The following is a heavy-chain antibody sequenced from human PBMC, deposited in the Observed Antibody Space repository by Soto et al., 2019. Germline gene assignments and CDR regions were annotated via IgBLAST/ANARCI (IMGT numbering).Heavy chain of an antibody. D-gene: IGHD2-2*01. CDR1: GGSISSGGYS. CDR2: IYHSGST. CDR3: ARVPDR. J-gene: IGHJ5*02. V-gene: IGHV4-30-2*01. Sequence: PSETLSLTCAVSGGSISSGGYSWSWIRQPPGKGLEWIGYIYHSGSTYYNPSLKTRVTISVDRSKNQFSLKLSSVTAADTAVYYCARVPDRWGQGTLVTVSS.